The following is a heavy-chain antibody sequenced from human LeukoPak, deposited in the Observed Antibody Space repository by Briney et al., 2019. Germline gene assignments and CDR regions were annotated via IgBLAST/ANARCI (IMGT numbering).Heavy chain of an antibody. Sequence: ASVKVSCKASGYTFTGYYMHWVRQAPGQGLEWMGWINPNSGGTNYAQKFQGRVTMTRDTSISTAYMELSRLRSDDTAVYYCARERGVDCSSTSCYDNDAFDIWGQGTMVTVSS. V-gene: IGHV1-2*02. CDR3: ARERGVDCSSTSCYDNDAFDI. CDR2: INPNSGGT. J-gene: IGHJ3*02. D-gene: IGHD2-2*01. CDR1: GYTFTGYY.